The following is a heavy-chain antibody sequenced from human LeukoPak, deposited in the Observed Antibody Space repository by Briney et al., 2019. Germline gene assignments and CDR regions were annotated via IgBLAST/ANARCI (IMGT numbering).Heavy chain of an antibody. CDR2: IYYSGST. D-gene: IGHD4-17*01. V-gene: IGHV4-59*01. CDR1: GGSITNYY. Sequence: PSETLSLTCSLSGGSITNYYWSWIRQPPGKGLEWIGYIYYSGSTNYNPSLKSRVTISVDTSKNQFSLKLSSVTAADTAVYYCARTYYGVGWFDPWGQGTLVTVSS. CDR3: ARTYYGVGWFDP. J-gene: IGHJ5*02.